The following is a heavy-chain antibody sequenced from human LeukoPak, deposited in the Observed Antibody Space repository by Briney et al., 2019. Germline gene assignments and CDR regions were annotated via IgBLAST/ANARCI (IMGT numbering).Heavy chain of an antibody. CDR2: IKQDRSEK. J-gene: IGHJ4*02. V-gene: IGHV3-7*01. CDR3: AKVGLSRNIVAFDY. CDR1: GFTFYSYW. Sequence: GGSLRLSCAASGFTFYSYWMSWVRQAPGKGLEWVANIKQDRSEKYYVDSVKGRFTISRDNAKNSLYLQMNSLRAEDTAVYYCAKVGLSRNIVAFDYWGQGTLVTVSS. D-gene: IGHD5-12*01.